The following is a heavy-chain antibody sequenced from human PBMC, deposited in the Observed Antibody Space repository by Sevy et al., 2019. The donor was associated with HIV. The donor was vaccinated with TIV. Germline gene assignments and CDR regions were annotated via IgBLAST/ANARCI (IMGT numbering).Heavy chain of an antibody. V-gene: IGHV6-1*01. CDR1: GDSVSSNSAD. J-gene: IGHJ4*02. Sequence: SETLSLTCAISGDSVSSNSADWNWIRQSPSRGLEWLGRTYYRSKWYNDYAVSVKSRITINPDTSKNQFSLQLNSVTPEDTAVYYCARNPPYCSSTSCHFDYWGQGTLVTVSS. D-gene: IGHD2-2*01. CDR2: TYYRSKWYN. CDR3: ARNPPYCSSTSCHFDY.